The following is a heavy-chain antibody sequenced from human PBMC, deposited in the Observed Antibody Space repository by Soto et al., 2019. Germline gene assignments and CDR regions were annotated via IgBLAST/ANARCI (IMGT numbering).Heavy chain of an antibody. J-gene: IGHJ4*02. CDR2: IRSKANSYAT. Sequence: EVQLVESGGGLVQPGGSLKLSCAASGFTFSGSAMHWVRQASGTGLGWVGRIRSKANSYATAYAASVKGRFTISRDDSKNTAYLQMNSLKTEDTAVYYCTSPYSSGGRSIDYWGQGTLVTVSS. CDR3: TSPYSSGGRSIDY. V-gene: IGHV3-73*02. D-gene: IGHD6-19*01. CDR1: GFTFSGSA.